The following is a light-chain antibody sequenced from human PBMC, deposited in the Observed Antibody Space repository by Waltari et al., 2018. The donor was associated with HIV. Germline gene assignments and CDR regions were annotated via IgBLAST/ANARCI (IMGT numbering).Light chain of an antibody. CDR2: FEL. J-gene: IGLJ2*01. CDR1: NIESKS. V-gene: IGLV3-21*04. Sequence: SYELPQPHSVSVAPGQTAMIPCGGNNIESKSVQWYQQKPGQAPVLVIYFELDRPSGIPERFSGSVSGNTATLTISRVDAGDEADYYCQVWDRSSAQVIFGGGTKLAVL. CDR3: QVWDRSSAQVI.